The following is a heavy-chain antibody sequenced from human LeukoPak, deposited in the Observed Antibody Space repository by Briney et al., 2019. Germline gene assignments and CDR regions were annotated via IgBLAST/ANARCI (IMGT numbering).Heavy chain of an antibody. CDR2: IYTSGST. J-gene: IGHJ4*02. CDR1: GGSISSYH. Sequence: SETLSLTCTVSGGSISSYHWSWIRQPAGKGLEWIGRIYTSGSTNYNPSLKSRVTMSVDTSKNQFSLKLSSVTAADTAVYYCARVAADYDYVWGSYRYSYYFDYWGQGTLVTVSS. CDR3: ARVAADYDYVWGSYRYSYYFDY. D-gene: IGHD3-16*02. V-gene: IGHV4-4*07.